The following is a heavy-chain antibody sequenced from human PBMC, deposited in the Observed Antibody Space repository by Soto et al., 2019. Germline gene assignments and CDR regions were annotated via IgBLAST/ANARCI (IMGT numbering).Heavy chain of an antibody. D-gene: IGHD3-22*01. CDR1: GFTFSSYG. J-gene: IGHJ4*02. V-gene: IGHV3-30*18. CDR2: ISDDGSNK. CDR3: AKEWVYDSSGWSCDY. Sequence: QVQLVESGGGVVQPGRSLRLSCAASGFTFSSYGMHWVRQAPGKGLEWVAVISDDGSNKYYADSVKGRFTISRDNSKNTLYLQMNRLRAEDTAVYYCAKEWVYDSSGWSCDYWGQGTLVTVSS.